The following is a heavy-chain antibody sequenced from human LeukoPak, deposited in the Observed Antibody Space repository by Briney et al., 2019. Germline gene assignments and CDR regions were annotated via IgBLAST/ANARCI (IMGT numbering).Heavy chain of an antibody. Sequence: NPGGSLRLSCAASGFTFSNAWMSWVRQAPGKGLEWVGRIKSKTDGGTTDYAAPVKGGFIISRDDSKNTLYLQMNSLKTEDTAVYYCTTVSLEWTSFDYWGQGTLVTVSA. CDR2: IKSKTDGGTT. CDR3: TTVSLEWTSFDY. V-gene: IGHV3-15*01. CDR1: GFTFSNAW. D-gene: IGHD3-3*01. J-gene: IGHJ4*02.